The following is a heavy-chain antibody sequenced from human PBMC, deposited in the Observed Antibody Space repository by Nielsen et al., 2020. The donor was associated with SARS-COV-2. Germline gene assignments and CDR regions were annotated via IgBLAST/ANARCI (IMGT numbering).Heavy chain of an antibody. CDR2: INTNTGNP. D-gene: IGHD5-24*01. Sequence: ASVKVSCKASGYNFNRYAMNWVRQAPGQGLEWMGWINTNTGNPTYAQGFTSRFAFSLDTSVSTAFLQISSLKAEDTAVYYCARDRGDGYNSGVDYWGQGTLVTVSS. CDR1: GYNFNRYA. CDR3: ARDRGDGYNSGVDY. V-gene: IGHV7-4-1*02. J-gene: IGHJ4*02.